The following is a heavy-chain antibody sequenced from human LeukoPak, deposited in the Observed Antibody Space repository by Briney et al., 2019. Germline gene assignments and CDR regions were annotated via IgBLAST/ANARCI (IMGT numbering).Heavy chain of an antibody. CDR3: ARLQDVLRYFDGPLGMDV. Sequence: SVKVSCKASGGTFSSYAISWVRQAPGQGLEWMGRIIPILGIANYAQKFQGRVTITADKSTSTAYMELSSLKASDTAMYYCARLQDVLRYFDGPLGMDVWGQGTTVTVSS. V-gene: IGHV1-69*04. D-gene: IGHD3-9*01. J-gene: IGHJ6*02. CDR2: IIPILGIA. CDR1: GGTFSSYA.